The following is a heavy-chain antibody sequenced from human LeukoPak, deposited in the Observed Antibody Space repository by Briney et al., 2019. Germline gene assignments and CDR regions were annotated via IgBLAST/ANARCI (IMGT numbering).Heavy chain of an antibody. Sequence: KRGESLQTSSLCFGYSSTSYWIGWGRQMPGKGLGWMGIIYPGDSETRYSPSFQGQVTISADKSISTAYLQWSSLKASDTAMYYCARRRGYSSSSGGTYYFDDWGQGTLVTVSS. D-gene: IGHD6-6*01. CDR1: GYSSTSYW. J-gene: IGHJ4*01. V-gene: IGHV5-51*01. CDR3: ARRRGYSSSSGGTYYFDD. CDR2: IYPGDSET.